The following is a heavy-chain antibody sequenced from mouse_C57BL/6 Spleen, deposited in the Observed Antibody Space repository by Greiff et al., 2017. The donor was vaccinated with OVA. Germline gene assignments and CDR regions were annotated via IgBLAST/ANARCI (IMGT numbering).Heavy chain of an antibody. J-gene: IGHJ3*01. Sequence: QVQLQQSGPELVKPGASVKISCKASGYTFTDYYINWVKQRPGQGLEWIGWIFPGSGSTYYNEKFKGKATLTVDKSSSTAYMLLSSLTSEDSAVYFCARRGYYVSLSIFAYWGQGTLVTVSA. CDR1: GYTFTDYY. CDR2: IFPGSGST. CDR3: ARRGYYVSLSIFAY. V-gene: IGHV1-75*01. D-gene: IGHD1-1*01.